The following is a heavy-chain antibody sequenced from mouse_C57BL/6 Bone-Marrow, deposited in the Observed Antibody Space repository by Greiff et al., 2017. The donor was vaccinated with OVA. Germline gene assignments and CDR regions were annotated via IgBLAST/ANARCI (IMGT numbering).Heavy chain of an antibody. J-gene: IGHJ2*01. D-gene: IGHD2-2*01. Sequence: QVQLKQSGAELARPGASVKLSCKASGYTFTSYGISWVKQRTGQGLEWIGEIYPRSGNTYYNEKFKGKATLTADKSSSTAYMELRSLTSEDSAVYFCAGFYYGCYVDCWGQGTALTVSS. CDR2: IYPRSGNT. CDR3: AGFYYGCYVDC. V-gene: IGHV1-81*01. CDR1: GYTFTSYG.